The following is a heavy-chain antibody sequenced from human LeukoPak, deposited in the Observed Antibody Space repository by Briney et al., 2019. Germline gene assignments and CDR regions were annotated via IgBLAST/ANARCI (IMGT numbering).Heavy chain of an antibody. Sequence: SQTLSLTCAISGDSFSSNSAAWNWIRQSPSRGLEWLGRTYYRSKLYYDYVVSLKSRITIIPDTSKNQFSLQLSSVTPEDTAVYYCAGGTYSGYDSWGQGTLVTVSS. D-gene: IGHD5-12*01. CDR1: GDSFSSNSAA. CDR2: TYYRSKLYY. CDR3: AGGTYSGYDS. V-gene: IGHV6-1*01. J-gene: IGHJ5*02.